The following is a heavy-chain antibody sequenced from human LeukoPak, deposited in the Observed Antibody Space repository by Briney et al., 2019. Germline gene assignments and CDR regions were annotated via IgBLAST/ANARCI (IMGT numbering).Heavy chain of an antibody. CDR1: GFTFSSYS. V-gene: IGHV3-21*01. CDR3: ARGEVLRFLEWFPDY. D-gene: IGHD3-3*01. CDR2: ISSSSSYI. Sequence: GGSLRLSCAASGFTFSSYSMNWVRQAPGKGREWVSSISSSSSYIYYADSVKGRFTISRDNAKNSLYLQMNSLRAEDTAVYYCARGEVLRFLEWFPDYWGQGTLVTVSS. J-gene: IGHJ4*02.